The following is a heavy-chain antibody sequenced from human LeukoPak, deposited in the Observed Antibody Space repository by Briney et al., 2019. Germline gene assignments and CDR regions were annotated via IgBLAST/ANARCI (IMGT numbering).Heavy chain of an antibody. Sequence: PGGSLRLSCAASGFTFSSYWMSWVRQAPGKGLKWVANIKQDGSEKYYVDSVKGRFTISRDNAKSSLYLQMNSLRAEDTAVYYCASKRDYGNYVWYFDLWGRGTLVTVSS. D-gene: IGHD4-11*01. CDR3: ASKRDYGNYVWYFDL. CDR1: GFTFSSYW. V-gene: IGHV3-7*01. CDR2: IKQDGSEK. J-gene: IGHJ2*01.